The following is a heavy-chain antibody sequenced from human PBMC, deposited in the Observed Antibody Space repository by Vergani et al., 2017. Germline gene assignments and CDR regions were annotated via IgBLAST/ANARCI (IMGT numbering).Heavy chain of an antibody. J-gene: IGHJ4*02. V-gene: IGHV4-30-4*08. CDR1: GGSISSGDYY. Sequence: QVQLQESGPGLVKPSQTLSLTCTVSGGSISSGDYYWSWIRQPPGKGLEWNGEINQSGSTKNNPSLKSRVTISVDTSKNQFSLKLSSVTAADTAVYYCARVRRITIFGVVMTPFDYWGQGTLVTVSS. CDR2: INQSGST. D-gene: IGHD3-3*01. CDR3: ARVRRITIFGVVMTPFDY.